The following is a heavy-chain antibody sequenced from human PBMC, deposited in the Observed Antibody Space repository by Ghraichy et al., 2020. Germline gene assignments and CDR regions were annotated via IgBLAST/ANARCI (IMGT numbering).Heavy chain of an antibody. CDR3: VTSRWFGIYPDF. CDR1: GVSFTDHY. CDR2: YNHVGGI. D-gene: IGHD3-10*01. V-gene: IGHV4-34*01. J-gene: IGHJ4*02. Sequence: SETLSLTCAAYGVSFTDHYWTWIRQSPGKGLEWIGEYNHVGGIKYNPSLSGRVTISLDTSKREVSLRVSPVSAADTAVYYCVTSRWFGIYPDFWGQGTLVTVSS.